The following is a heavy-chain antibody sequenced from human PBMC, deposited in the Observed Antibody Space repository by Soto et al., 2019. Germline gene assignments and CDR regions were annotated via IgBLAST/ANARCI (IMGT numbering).Heavy chain of an antibody. CDR3: ARVVAVAGNYFDY. V-gene: IGHV4-4*02. Sequence: PSETLSLTCAVSGGSISSSNWWSWVRQPPGKGLEWIGEIYHSGSTNYNPSLKSRVTISVDKSKNQFSLKLSSATAADTAVYYCARVVAVAGNYFDYWGQGTPVTVSS. CDR1: GGSISSSNW. D-gene: IGHD6-19*01. CDR2: IYHSGST. J-gene: IGHJ4*02.